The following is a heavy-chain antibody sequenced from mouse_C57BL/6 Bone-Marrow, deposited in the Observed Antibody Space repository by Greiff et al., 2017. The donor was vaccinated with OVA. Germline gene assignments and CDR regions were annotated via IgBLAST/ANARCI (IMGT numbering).Heavy chain of an antibody. J-gene: IGHJ4*01. D-gene: IGHD2-1*01. CDR3: ARSPSTQYYAMYY. CDR2: IRNKANGYTT. V-gene: IGHV7-3*01. Sequence: EVKLVESGGGLVQPGGSLRLSCAASGFTFTDYYLSWVRQPPGTALEWVGFIRNKANGYTTEYSVSVKGRITISSANSHSILYLQMDALRAEYSATYYFARSPSTQYYAMYYWGQGTSVTVSS. CDR1: GFTFTDYY.